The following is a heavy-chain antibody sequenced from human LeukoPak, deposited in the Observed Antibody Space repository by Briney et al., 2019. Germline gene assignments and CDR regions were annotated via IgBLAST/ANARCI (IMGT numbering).Heavy chain of an antibody. CDR1: GFTFSSYG. CDR2: IKEDGSEK. V-gene: IGHV3-7*01. Sequence: GGSLRLSCAASGFTFSSYGMSWVRQAPGKGLEWVANIKEDGSEKYYVDSVKGRFTISRDNAKNSLYLQMNSLRAEDTAVYYCAKEQLDIVVVPARSSSFHYHYYMDVWGKGTTVTISS. CDR3: AKEQLDIVVVPARSSSFHYHYYMDV. D-gene: IGHD2-2*01. J-gene: IGHJ6*03.